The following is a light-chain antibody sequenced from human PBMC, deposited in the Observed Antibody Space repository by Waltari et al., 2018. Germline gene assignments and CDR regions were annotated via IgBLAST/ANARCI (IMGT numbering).Light chain of an antibody. CDR3: GTWDSSLSAVV. CDR2: ENN. V-gene: IGLV1-51*02. CDR1: SSNIGTNY. Sequence: QSALTQPASVSGSPGQSITISCTGTSSNIGTNYVSWYQQLPGTAPKLLIYENNKRPSGIPDRFSGSKSGTSATLGITGLQTGDEADYYCGTWDSSLSAVVFGGGTKLTVL. J-gene: IGLJ2*01.